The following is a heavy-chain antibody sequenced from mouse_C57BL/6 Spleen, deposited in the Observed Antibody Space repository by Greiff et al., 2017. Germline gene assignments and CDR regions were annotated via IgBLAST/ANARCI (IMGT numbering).Heavy chain of an antibody. CDR3: ARSGQLPAWFAC. CDR1: GYAFSSSW. D-gene: IGHD3-2*01. Sequence: VQLQQSGPELVKPGASVKISCKASGYAFSSSWMNWVKQRPGKGLEWIGRIYPGDGDTNYNGKFKGKATLTADKSSSTAYMQLSSLTSEDSAVYFCARSGQLPAWFACWGQGTLVTVSA. V-gene: IGHV1-82*01. J-gene: IGHJ3*01. CDR2: IYPGDGDT.